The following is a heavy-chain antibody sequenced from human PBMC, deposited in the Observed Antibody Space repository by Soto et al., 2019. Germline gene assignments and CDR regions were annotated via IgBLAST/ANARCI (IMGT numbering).Heavy chain of an antibody. J-gene: IGHJ5*02. Sequence: LETLSLTSTVSGGTIINHYWSWIRQPPGKGLEWIGYIYYTGSTNYNPSLKSRVTISVDTSKNQFSLKLSSVTAADTAVYYCVKGGSSKFDPWGQGTLVTVSS. CDR1: GGTIINHY. CDR3: VKGGSSKFDP. V-gene: IGHV4-59*11. CDR2: IYYTGST. D-gene: IGHD1-26*01.